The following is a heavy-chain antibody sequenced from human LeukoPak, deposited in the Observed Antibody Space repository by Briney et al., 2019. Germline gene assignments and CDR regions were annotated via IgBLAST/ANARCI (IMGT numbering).Heavy chain of an antibody. Sequence: SETLSLTCTVSGGSISSYYWSWIRQPPGKGLEWIGYIYYSGSTNYNPSLKSRVTISVDTSKNQFSLKLSSVTAADTAVYYCARDSGVRYSYGYGYYFDYWGQGTLVTVSS. J-gene: IGHJ4*02. CDR1: GGSISSYY. D-gene: IGHD5-18*01. CDR3: ARDSGVRYSYGYGYYFDY. V-gene: IGHV4-59*12. CDR2: IYYSGST.